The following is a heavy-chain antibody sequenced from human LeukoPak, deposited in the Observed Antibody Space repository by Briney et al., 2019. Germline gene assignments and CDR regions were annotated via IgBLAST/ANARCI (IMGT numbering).Heavy chain of an antibody. CDR3: ARDPFRYDFWSGYYRNWFDP. CDR1: GYTFTGYY. CDR2: INPNSRGT. J-gene: IGHJ5*02. V-gene: IGHV1-2*02. Sequence: ASVKVSCKASGYTFTGYYMHWVRQAPGQGLEWMGWINPNSRGTNYAQKFQGRVTMTRDTSISTAYMELSRLRSDDTAVYYCARDPFRYDFWSGYYRNWFDPWGQGTLVTVSS. D-gene: IGHD3-3*01.